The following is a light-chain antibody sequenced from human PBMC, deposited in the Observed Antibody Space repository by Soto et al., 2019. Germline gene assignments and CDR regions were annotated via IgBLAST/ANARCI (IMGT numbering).Light chain of an antibody. CDR2: DVS. J-gene: IGLJ3*02. V-gene: IGLV2-14*03. CDR3: SSYTSSSTPWV. Sequence: QSALTQPASVSGSPGQSIAISCTGTSSDVGGYNSASWYQQHPGKAPKLMIYDVSNRPSGVSNRFSGSKSGNTASLTISGLQAEDEADYYCSSYTSSSTPWVFGGGTKLTVL. CDR1: SSDVGGYNS.